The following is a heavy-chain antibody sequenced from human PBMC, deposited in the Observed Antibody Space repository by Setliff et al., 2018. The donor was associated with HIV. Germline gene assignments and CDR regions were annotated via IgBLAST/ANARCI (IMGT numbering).Heavy chain of an antibody. Sequence: SVKVSCKAPGGTFSGYAFSWVRQAPGQGFEWMGGSIPVFGTVNYAQKFLGRATITADESTNTSYMELTSLRSEDTAVYFWARDSHCSGPSCYSGGQFFVYWGQGTLVTVSS. J-gene: IGHJ4*02. CDR1: GGTFSGYA. CDR2: SIPVFGTV. CDR3: ARDSHCSGPSCYSGGQFFVY. V-gene: IGHV1-69*13. D-gene: IGHD2-15*01.